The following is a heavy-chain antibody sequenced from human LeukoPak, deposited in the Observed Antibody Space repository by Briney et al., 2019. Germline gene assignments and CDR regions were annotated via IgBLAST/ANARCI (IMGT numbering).Heavy chain of an antibody. CDR1: GFTFSSYA. CDR3: ARDYLRWSYFCWRTHCAPYFDY. Sequence: GGSLRLSCAASGFTFSSYAMHWVRQAPGKGLEWVAVISYDGSNKYYADSVKGRFTISRDNSKNTLYLQMNSLRAEDTAVYYCARDYLRWSYFCWRTHCAPYFDYWGQGTLVTVSS. J-gene: IGHJ4*02. CDR2: ISYDGSNK. D-gene: IGHD4-23*01. V-gene: IGHV3-30*04.